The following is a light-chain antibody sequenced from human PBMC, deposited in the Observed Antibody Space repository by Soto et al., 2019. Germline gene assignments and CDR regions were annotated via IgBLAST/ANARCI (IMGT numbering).Light chain of an antibody. CDR3: SSYAGSSNV. J-gene: IGLJ1*01. V-gene: IGLV2-14*01. CDR1: SSDIGTYDH. CDR2: SVS. Sequence: QSVLTQPASVSGSPGQSITISCSGTSSDIGTYDHVAWFQQFPGKTPKLVIYSVSDRPSGVSYRFSGSKSGNTASLTVSGLQAEDEADYYCSSYAGSSNVFGTGTKVTVL.